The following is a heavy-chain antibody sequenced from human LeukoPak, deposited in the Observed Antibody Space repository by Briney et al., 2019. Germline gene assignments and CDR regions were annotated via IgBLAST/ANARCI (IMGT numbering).Heavy chain of an antibody. V-gene: IGHV4-39*06. CDR2: INYRWAV. Sequence: SETLSLTCTVSDGSTTGTRYYWGWFRQTPGKGPEWIGNINYRWAVYYNPSLRSRATISLDTSKNQFPLRLTSVTAADTAVYFCARVTKYDNSRNNYYMDVWGKGTTVTVSS. D-gene: IGHD4-17*01. CDR3: ARVTKYDNSRNNYYMDV. CDR1: DGSTTGTRYY. J-gene: IGHJ6*03.